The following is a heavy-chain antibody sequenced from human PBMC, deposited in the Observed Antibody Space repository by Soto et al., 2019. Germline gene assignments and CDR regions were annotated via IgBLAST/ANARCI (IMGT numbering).Heavy chain of an antibody. CDR1: GFTFSSYG. Sequence: GGSLRLSCAASGFTFSSYGMHWVRQAPGKGLEWVAVISYDGSNKYYADSVKGRFTISRDNSKNTLYLQMNSLRAEDTAVYYCAKSVTSSGVDYWGQGTLVTVSS. J-gene: IGHJ4*02. CDR3: AKSVTSSGVDY. V-gene: IGHV3-30*18. D-gene: IGHD3-22*01. CDR2: ISYDGSNK.